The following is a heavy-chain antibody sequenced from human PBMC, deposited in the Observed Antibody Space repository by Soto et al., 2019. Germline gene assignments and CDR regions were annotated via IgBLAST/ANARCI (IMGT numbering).Heavy chain of an antibody. CDR3: ARDPSIRIAAAEYYFDY. CDR2: INPSGGST. V-gene: IGHV1-46*03. D-gene: IGHD6-13*01. CDR1: GYTFTSYY. J-gene: IGHJ4*02. Sequence: ASVKVSCKASGYTFTSYYMHWVRQAPGQGLEWMGIINPSGGSTSYAQKFQGRVTMTRDTSTSTVYMELSSLRSEDTAVYYCARDPSIRIAAAEYYFDYWGQGTLVTVSS.